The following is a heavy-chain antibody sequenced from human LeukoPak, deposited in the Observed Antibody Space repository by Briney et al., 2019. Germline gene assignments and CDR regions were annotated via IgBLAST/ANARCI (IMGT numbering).Heavy chain of an antibody. J-gene: IGHJ6*03. V-gene: IGHV1-69*05. CDR3: ARDSYDFWSGYWPRSTYYYYYMDV. CDR1: GGTFSSYA. D-gene: IGHD3-3*01. CDR2: IIPIFGTA. Sequence: GASVKVSCKASGGTFSSYAISWVRQAPGQGLEWMGGIIPIFGTANYAQKFQGRVTITTDESTSTAYMELSSLRSEDTAVYYCARDSYDFWSGYWPRSTYYYYYMDVWGKGTTVTVSS.